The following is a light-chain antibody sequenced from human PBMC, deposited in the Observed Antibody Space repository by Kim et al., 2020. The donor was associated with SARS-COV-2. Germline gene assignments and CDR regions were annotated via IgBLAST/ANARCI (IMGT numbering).Light chain of an antibody. Sequence: SEGDGVTFSGRESQGNSKYVAWDQQKPGKAPNLLIYAASTLQAGVPPRFSGSGSGTDFSLTIRSLQPEDVATYYCQKYDRAPRTFGQGTKVDIK. CDR1: QGNSKY. CDR2: AAS. J-gene: IGKJ1*01. V-gene: IGKV1-27*01. CDR3: QKYDRAPRT.